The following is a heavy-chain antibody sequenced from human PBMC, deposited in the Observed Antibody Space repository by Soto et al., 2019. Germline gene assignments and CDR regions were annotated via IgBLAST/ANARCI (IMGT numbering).Heavy chain of an antibody. CDR3: ARHTPAISISDH. V-gene: IGHV4-39*01. D-gene: IGHD2-15*01. CDR2: IYYSGST. Sequence: SETLCLTCTLSGSSISSSSYYWGWIRQPPGKGLEWIGSIYYSGSTYYNPSLKSRVTISVDTSKNQFSLKLSSVTAADTAVYYCARHTPAISISDHWGQGTLVTVSS. J-gene: IGHJ4*02. CDR1: GSSISSSSYY.